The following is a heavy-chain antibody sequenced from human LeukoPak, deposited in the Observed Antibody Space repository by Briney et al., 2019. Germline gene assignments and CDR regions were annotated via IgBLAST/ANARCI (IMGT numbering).Heavy chain of an antibody. V-gene: IGHV4-4*02. CDR2: IYHIGST. CDR1: GGSISSSNW. Sequence: SETLSLTCAVSGGSISSSNWWSWVRRPPGKGLEWIGEIYHIGSTNYNPSLKSRVTISVDKSKNQFSLKLSSVTAADTAVYYCARRYIRGVTYGFDIWGQGTMVTVSP. CDR3: ARRYIRGVTYGFDI. D-gene: IGHD3-10*01. J-gene: IGHJ3*02.